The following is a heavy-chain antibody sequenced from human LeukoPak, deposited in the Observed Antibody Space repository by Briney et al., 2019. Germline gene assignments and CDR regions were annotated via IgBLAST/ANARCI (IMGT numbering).Heavy chain of an antibody. CDR2: ITSSSSYI. J-gene: IGHJ4*02. V-gene: IGHV3-21*01. D-gene: IGHD3-22*01. CDR1: GFTFSSYT. CDR3: ARHVVAVGFDY. Sequence: GGSLRLSRAASGFTFSSYTMNWVRQAPGKGLEWVSSITSSSSYIYYADSVKGRFTISRDNAKNSLCLQMNSLRAEDTAVYYCARHVVAVGFDYWGQGTLVTVSS.